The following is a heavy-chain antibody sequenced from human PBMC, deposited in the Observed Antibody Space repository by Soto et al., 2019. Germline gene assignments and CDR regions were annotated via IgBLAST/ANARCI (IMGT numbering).Heavy chain of an antibody. J-gene: IGHJ3*02. CDR1: GGSISSYY. V-gene: IGHV4-59*12. D-gene: IGHD3-3*01. CDR3: GKDPNTGVVGI. Sequence: PSETLSLTCTVSGGSISSYYLNWIRQPPGKGLEWIGYIYNSGTTNYNPSLKSRVTISADTSKNQFSLKLTSVTAADTAVYFCGKDPNTGVVGIWGQGTMVTVSS. CDR2: IYNSGTT.